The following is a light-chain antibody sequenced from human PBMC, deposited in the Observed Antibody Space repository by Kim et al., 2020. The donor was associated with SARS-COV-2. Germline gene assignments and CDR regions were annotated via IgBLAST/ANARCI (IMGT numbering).Light chain of an antibody. CDR1: NFNIGSNT. CDR2: SNN. CDR3: AAWDDSLDGPV. Sequence: GQRVTISCSGSNFNIGSNTVNWYQQLPGTAPKLLIQSNNQRPSGVPDRFSGSKSGTSASLAISGLQSEDEADYYCAAWDDSLDGPVFGGGTQLTVL. J-gene: IGLJ2*01. V-gene: IGLV1-44*01.